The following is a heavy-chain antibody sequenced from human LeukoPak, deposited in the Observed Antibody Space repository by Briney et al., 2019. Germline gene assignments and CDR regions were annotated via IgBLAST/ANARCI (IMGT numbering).Heavy chain of an antibody. D-gene: IGHD3-22*01. J-gene: IGHJ5*02. CDR2: ISGSGGST. Sequence: GGSLRLSCAASGFTFSSYAMSWVRQAPGKGLEWVSAISGSGGSTYYADSVEGRFTISRDNSKNTLYLQMNSLRAEDTAVYYCAKITMIVVVTGFDPWGQGTLVTVSS. CDR1: GFTFSSYA. V-gene: IGHV3-23*01. CDR3: AKITMIVVVTGFDP.